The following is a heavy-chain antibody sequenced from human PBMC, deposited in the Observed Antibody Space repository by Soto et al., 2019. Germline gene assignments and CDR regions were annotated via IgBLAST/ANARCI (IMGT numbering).Heavy chain of an antibody. D-gene: IGHD3-22*01. V-gene: IGHV1-69*01. J-gene: IGHJ4*02. CDR3: ARGADYYDSSPGHYFDY. Sequence: QVQLVQSGAEVKKPGSSVKVSCKASGGTFSSYAISWVRQAPGQGLEWMGGTIPIFGTANYAQKFQGRVTITADESTSTAYMELSSLRSEDTAVYYCARGADYYDSSPGHYFDYWGQGTLVTVSS. CDR2: TIPIFGTA. CDR1: GGTFSSYA.